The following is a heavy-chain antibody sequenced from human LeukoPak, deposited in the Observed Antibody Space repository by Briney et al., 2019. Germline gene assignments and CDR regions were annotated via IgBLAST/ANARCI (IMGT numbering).Heavy chain of an antibody. V-gene: IGHV1-46*01. D-gene: IGHD6-13*01. CDR1: GYTFTSYY. CDR3: AREGGMYSSSWYGGGESWFVP. CDR2: INPSGGST. Sequence: GASVKASCKASGYTFTSYYMHWVRQAPGQGLEWMGIINPSGGSTSYAQKFQGRVTMTRDTSTSTVYMELSSLRSEDTAVYYCAREGGMYSSSWYGGGESWFVPWGQGTLVTVSS. J-gene: IGHJ5*02.